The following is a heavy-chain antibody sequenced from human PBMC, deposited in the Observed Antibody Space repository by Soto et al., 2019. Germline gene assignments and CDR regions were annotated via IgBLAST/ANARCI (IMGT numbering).Heavy chain of an antibody. Sequence: QVQLQESGPGLVKPSETLSLTCTVSGGSISSNYWSWIRQPPGKGLEWIGYIFHSGSTTYNPSLKSRVTMSLDTSKNQFSLNLISVTAADTAVYYCARVDYEVWSGSSPSNYGMDVWGQGTTVTVSS. CDR1: GGSISSNY. J-gene: IGHJ6*02. CDR3: ARVDYEVWSGSSPSNYGMDV. CDR2: IFHSGST. D-gene: IGHD3-3*01. V-gene: IGHV4-59*01.